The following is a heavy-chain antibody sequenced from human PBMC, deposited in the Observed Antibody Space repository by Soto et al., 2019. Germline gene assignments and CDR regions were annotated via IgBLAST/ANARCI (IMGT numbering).Heavy chain of an antibody. V-gene: IGHV1-46*01. D-gene: IGHD3-16*01. Sequence: ASVKVSCKASGYTFSSYYMHWVRQAPGQGLEWMGVINPSGGSTSYAQKFQGRATMTRDTSTSTVYMELSSLRSEDTAVYYCASSMAWVSWFDPWGQGTLVTVSS. CDR1: GYTFSSYY. CDR3: ASSMAWVSWFDP. CDR2: INPSGGST. J-gene: IGHJ5*02.